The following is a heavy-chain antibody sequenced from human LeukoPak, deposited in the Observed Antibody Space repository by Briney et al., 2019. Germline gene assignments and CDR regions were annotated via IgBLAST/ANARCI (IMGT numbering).Heavy chain of an antibody. Sequence: GGSLRLSCAASGFTFDDYAMHWVRQAPGKGLEWVSGISWNSGSIGYADSVKGRFTISRDNAKNSLYLQMNSLRAEDTALYYCAKDHYGSGSYYNPGYWGQGTLVTVSS. CDR3: AKDHYGSGSYYNPGY. CDR1: GFTFDDYA. V-gene: IGHV3-9*01. D-gene: IGHD3-10*01. J-gene: IGHJ4*02. CDR2: ISWNSGSI.